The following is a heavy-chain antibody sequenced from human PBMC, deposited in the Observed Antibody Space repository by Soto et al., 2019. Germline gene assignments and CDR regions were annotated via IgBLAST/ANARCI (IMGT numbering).Heavy chain of an antibody. Sequence: SETLSLTCTVSGGSISSSSYYWGWIRQPPGKGLEWIGSIYYSGSTYYNPSLKSRVTISVDTSKNQFSLKLSSVTAADTAVYYCARGLGTYYDFWSGYNWFDPWGQGTLVTVSS. V-gene: IGHV4-39*01. CDR3: ARGLGTYYDFWSGYNWFDP. D-gene: IGHD3-3*01. CDR2: IYYSGST. CDR1: GGSISSSSYY. J-gene: IGHJ5*02.